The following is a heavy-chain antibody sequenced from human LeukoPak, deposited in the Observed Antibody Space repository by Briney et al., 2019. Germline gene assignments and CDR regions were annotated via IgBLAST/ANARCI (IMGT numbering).Heavy chain of an antibody. D-gene: IGHD3-16*02. V-gene: IGHV3-66*01. CDR1: GFIFDDYA. J-gene: IGHJ4*02. Sequence: GGSLRLSCAVSGFIFDDYAMHWVRQAPGKGLEWVSVMYSGGSTYYVDSVKGRFTTSRDNSKNTLYLQMNSLRAEDTAVYYCARDCYTTGCDWGQGTLVTVSS. CDR2: MYSGGST. CDR3: ARDCYTTGCD.